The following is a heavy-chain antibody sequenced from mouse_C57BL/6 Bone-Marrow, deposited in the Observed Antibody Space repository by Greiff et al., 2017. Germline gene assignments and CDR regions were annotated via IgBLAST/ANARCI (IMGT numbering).Heavy chain of an antibody. CDR3: ARHYYYGSPWFAY. CDR2: ISSGGSYT. J-gene: IGHJ3*01. D-gene: IGHD1-1*01. Sequence: EVQVVESGGDLVKPGGSLKLSCAASGFTFSSYGMSWVRQTPDKRLEWVATISSGGSYTYYPDSVKGRFTISRDNAKNTLYLQMSSLKSEDTAMDYCARHYYYGSPWFAYWGQGTLVTVSA. CDR1: GFTFSSYG. V-gene: IGHV5-6*01.